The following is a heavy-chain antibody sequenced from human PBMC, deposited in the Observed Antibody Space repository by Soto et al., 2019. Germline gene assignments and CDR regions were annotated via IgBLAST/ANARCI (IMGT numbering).Heavy chain of an antibody. D-gene: IGHD6-6*01. Sequence: QVQVQESGPGLVKPSGTLSLTCAVSSGSISSSNWWSWVRQPPGKGLEWIGEIYHSGSTNYNPSLKSRVTISVDKSKNQFSLKLSSVTAADTAVHYCARAPRRIAARRHYYYMDVWGKGTTVTVSS. CDR1: SGSISSSNW. CDR3: ARAPRRIAARRHYYYMDV. CDR2: IYHSGST. V-gene: IGHV4-4*02. J-gene: IGHJ6*03.